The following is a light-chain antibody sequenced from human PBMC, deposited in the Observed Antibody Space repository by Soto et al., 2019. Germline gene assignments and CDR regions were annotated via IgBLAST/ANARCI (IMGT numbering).Light chain of an antibody. CDR2: GAS. J-gene: IGKJ4*01. CDR3: QQYGSSPALT. CDR1: QSVGSSY. Sequence: EIVLTQSPGTLSLSPGERATLSCRASQSVGSSYLAWYQHKPGQAPRLLIYGASSRATGIPDRFSGSGSGTDFTLTISRLEPEDDEVYFCQQYGSSPALTFGGGTKVEIK. V-gene: IGKV3-20*01.